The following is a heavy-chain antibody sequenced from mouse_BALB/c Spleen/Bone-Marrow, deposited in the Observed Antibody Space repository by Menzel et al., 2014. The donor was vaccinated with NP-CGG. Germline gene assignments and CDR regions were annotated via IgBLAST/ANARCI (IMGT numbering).Heavy chain of an antibody. V-gene: IGHV5-12-1*01. J-gene: IGHJ2*01. Sequence: EVQLLESGGDLVRPGGSLKLSCSASGFAFSSYDMSWVCQTPEKRLAWVAYIRSGGGIAYYPHTVKFRFTISRDKDKNPQYLQMSSLKSEDTAMYYCARHRYRFDYWGQGTTLTVSS. CDR3: ARHRYRFDY. CDR1: GFAFSSYD. CDR2: IRSGGGIA.